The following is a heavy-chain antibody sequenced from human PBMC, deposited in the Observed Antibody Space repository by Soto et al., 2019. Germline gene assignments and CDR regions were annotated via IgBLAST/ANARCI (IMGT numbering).Heavy chain of an antibody. CDR1: GFTFSIHA. Sequence: QVQLVESGGGVVQPGRSLRLSCAASGFTFSIHAMHWVRQAPGKGLEWVAVISYDGNNIVYADSVKGRFTITRDNSENTLSMQMNRLREEDTGVYYCARRDGYGGPNNCGMDVWGQGTTVTV. V-gene: IGHV3-30-3*01. D-gene: IGHD5-12*01. CDR2: ISYDGNNI. J-gene: IGHJ6*02. CDR3: ARRDGYGGPNNCGMDV.